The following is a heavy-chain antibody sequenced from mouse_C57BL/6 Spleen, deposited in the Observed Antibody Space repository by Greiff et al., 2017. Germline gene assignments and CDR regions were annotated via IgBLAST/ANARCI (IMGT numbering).Heavy chain of an antibody. Sequence: EVKVEESGGGLVQPGGSMKLSCAASGFTFSDAWMDWVRQSPEKGLEWVAEIRNKANNHATYYAESVKGRFTISRDDSKSSVYLQMNSLRAEDTGIYYCTRRGYYGSSHYFDYWGQGTTLTVSS. CDR3: TRRGYYGSSHYFDY. CDR1: GFTFSDAW. CDR2: IRNKANNHAT. D-gene: IGHD1-1*01. J-gene: IGHJ2*01. V-gene: IGHV6-6*01.